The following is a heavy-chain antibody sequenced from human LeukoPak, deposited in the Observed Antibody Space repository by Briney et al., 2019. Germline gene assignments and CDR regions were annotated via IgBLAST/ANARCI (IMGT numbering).Heavy chain of an antibody. J-gene: IGHJ2*01. V-gene: IGHV4-39*01. CDR3: ARSGHYGSGTNFDL. Sequence: SETLSLTCSVSGASISSGSNYWGWIRQPPGKTLEWIGSIYSSGSTYYNPSLKSRVTISVDTSKNQFSLKLSSVTAADTAVYYCARSGHYGSGTNFDLWGRGTLVTVSS. CDR1: GASISSGSNY. D-gene: IGHD3-10*01. CDR2: IYSSGST.